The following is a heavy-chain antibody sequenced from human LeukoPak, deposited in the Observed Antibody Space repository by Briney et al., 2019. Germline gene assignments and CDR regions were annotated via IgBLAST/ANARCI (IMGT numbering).Heavy chain of an antibody. CDR1: GFTVSSNY. Sequence: SGGSLRLSCAASGFTVSSNYMSWVRQAPGKGLEWVPVIYSGGSTYYADSVKGRFTISRDNSKNTLYLQMNSLRAEDTAVYYCASPEYDILTGHDAFDIWGQGTMVTVSS. V-gene: IGHV3-66*01. CDR2: IYSGGST. J-gene: IGHJ3*02. D-gene: IGHD3-9*01. CDR3: ASPEYDILTGHDAFDI.